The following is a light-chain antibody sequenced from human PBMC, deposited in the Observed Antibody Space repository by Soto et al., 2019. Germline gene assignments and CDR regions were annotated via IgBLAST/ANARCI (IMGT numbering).Light chain of an antibody. CDR1: QSLVYSDGNTF. CDR2: GAS. Sequence: DVVMTQSPLSLPVTLGQPASISCTSSQSLVYSDGNTFLNWYQQKPGKAPRLLIYGASFLEVGVPSRFSGSGSGTHFTLTISSLQPEDVATYYCQQYDSLPYTFGQGTRLEIK. J-gene: IGKJ2*01. V-gene: IGKV2D-30*01. CDR3: QQYDSLPYT.